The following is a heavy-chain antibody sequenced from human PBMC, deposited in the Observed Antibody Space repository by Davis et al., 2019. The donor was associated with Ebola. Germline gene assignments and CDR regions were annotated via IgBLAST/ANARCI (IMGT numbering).Heavy chain of an antibody. CDR3: ARALEGYTFDY. V-gene: IGHV3-30*03. J-gene: IGHJ4*02. CDR2: ISYDGSSK. D-gene: IGHD5-18*01. Sequence: GESLKISCAASGFIFSHYGMHWVRQAPGKGLEWVAVISYDGSSKYYTDSVKGRFTISRDNSKNTLYLQMNSLRVGDTAVYYCARALEGYTFDYWGQGTVVTVSS. CDR1: GFIFSHYG.